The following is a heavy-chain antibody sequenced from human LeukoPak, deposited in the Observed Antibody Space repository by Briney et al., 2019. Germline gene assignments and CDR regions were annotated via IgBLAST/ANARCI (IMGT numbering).Heavy chain of an antibody. Sequence: SVKVCCKASGGTFSSYAISWVRQAPGQGLEWMGGIIPIFGTANYAQKVHGRVTFTTDESTSTAYMELSSLRSEHTAVYYCASYCRSTSCSNAEYFQHWGQGTLVTVSS. CDR2: IIPIFGTA. D-gene: IGHD2-2*01. J-gene: IGHJ1*01. CDR3: ASYCRSTSCSNAEYFQH. V-gene: IGHV1-69*05. CDR1: GGTFSSYA.